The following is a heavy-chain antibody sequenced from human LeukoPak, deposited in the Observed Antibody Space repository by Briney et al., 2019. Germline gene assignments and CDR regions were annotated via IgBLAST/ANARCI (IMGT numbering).Heavy chain of an antibody. V-gene: IGHV3-33*01. CDR1: GFVFSSFA. Sequence: GGSLRLSCAASGFVFSSFAMHWVRQAPGKGLEWVATIWDDGSYKYHTDSVKGRFTITRDNSNNTLYLQMNGLRAEDTAVYYCASAPSFCSGGSCPYYMDVWGKGTLVTVSS. CDR2: IWDDGSYK. D-gene: IGHD2-15*01. J-gene: IGHJ6*03. CDR3: ASAPSFCSGGSCPYYMDV.